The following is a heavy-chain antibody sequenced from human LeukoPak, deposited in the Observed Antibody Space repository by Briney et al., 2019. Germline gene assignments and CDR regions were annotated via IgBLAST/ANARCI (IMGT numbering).Heavy chain of an antibody. J-gene: IGHJ4*02. CDR3: AREIGGILVFDY. D-gene: IGHD5-18*01. CDR1: GYKFTGYY. V-gene: IGHV1-2*02. Sequence: ASVKVSCKASGYKFTGYYMHWVRQAPGQGLEWIGWINPNSGDSHHAQKFQGRVTMTRDTSISTAYMELSRLRSDDTAVYYCAREIGGILVFDYWGQGTLVTVSS. CDR2: INPNSGDS.